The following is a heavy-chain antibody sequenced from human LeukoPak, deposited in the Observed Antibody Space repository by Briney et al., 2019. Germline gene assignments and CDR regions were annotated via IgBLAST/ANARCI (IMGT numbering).Heavy chain of an antibody. Sequence: GGSLRLSCAASGFTFSSYGMHWVRQAPGKGLEWVAVIWYDGSNKNYADSVKGRFTISRDNSKNTLYLQMNSLRAEDTAVYYCARGDYYDSSGPFDYWGQGTLVTVSS. V-gene: IGHV3-33*01. CDR1: GFTFSSYG. CDR2: IWYDGSNK. J-gene: IGHJ4*02. D-gene: IGHD3-22*01. CDR3: ARGDYYDSSGPFDY.